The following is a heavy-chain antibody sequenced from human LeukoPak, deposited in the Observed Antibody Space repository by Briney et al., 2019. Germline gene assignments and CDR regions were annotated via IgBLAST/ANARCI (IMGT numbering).Heavy chain of an antibody. V-gene: IGHV4-59*01. CDR3: ARXRYXSGQSRWFDP. CDR1: GGSITNYY. J-gene: IGHJ5*02. CDR2: IYNSGST. Sequence: PSETLSLTCSVSGGSITNYYWTWIRQPPGKGLEWIGNIYNSGSTKYNPSLKSRGTISGDTSKNQFSLKLSSVTAADTAMYYCARXRYXSGQSRWFDPWGQGALVTVSS. D-gene: IGHD6-19*01.